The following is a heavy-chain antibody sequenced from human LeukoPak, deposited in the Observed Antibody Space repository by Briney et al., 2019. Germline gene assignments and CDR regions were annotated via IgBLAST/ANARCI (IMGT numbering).Heavy chain of an antibody. J-gene: IGHJ4*02. Sequence: GGSLRLSCAASGFTFSSYSMNWVRQAPGKGLEWVSFISSSSSYIYYADSMKGRFTISRDNAKNSLYLQMNSLKAEDRAVYYCARGEWSSSPFDYWGQGTLVTVSP. D-gene: IGHD6-6*01. V-gene: IGHV3-21*01. CDR2: ISSSSSYI. CDR1: GFTFSSYS. CDR3: ARGEWSSSPFDY.